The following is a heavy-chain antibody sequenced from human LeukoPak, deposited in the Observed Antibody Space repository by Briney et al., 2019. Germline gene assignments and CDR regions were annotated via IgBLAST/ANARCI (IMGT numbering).Heavy chain of an antibody. CDR2: ISSDESIT. V-gene: IGHV3-74*01. D-gene: IGHD6-19*01. CDR1: VFTLDDFA. CDR3: ARVSLSSGCLSN. Sequence: GGSLRLSCAVSVFTLDDFAMHWVRQAPGKGLVWVSRISSDESITSYADSVKGRFTISRDNAKNTLFLQMNGLRAEDTAVYYCARVSLSSGCLSNWGQGTLVTVSS. J-gene: IGHJ4*02.